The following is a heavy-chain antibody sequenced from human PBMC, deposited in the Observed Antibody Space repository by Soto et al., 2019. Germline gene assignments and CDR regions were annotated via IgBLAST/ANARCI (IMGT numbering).Heavy chain of an antibody. V-gene: IGHV1-69*13. D-gene: IGHD7-27*01. CDR2: IIPVLATT. CDR3: ACNWGNSLKNWLGP. J-gene: IGHJ5*02. CDR1: AGTFPHYA. Sequence: SVKVSCKASAGTFPHYALSWVRQAPGQGLEWIGGIIPVLATTTYAQKFQGRVSIIADESTNTVYMELSSLRSEDTAVYYCACNWGNSLKNWLGPWRQRTLVTASS.